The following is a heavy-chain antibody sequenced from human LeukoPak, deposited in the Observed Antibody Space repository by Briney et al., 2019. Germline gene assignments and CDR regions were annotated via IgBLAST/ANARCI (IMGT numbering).Heavy chain of an antibody. CDR1: GFTFSNHA. V-gene: IGHV3-64*01. Sequence: PGGSLRLSCAASGFTFSNHAMHWVRQAPRKALEYVAVINSNGANTFHAKSLNDRFTISRDNSKNILYLQMGSLRAEDMAVYYCARGEEFYDSSGYRRLDSWGQGTLVVVSS. CDR3: ARGEEFYDSSGYRRLDS. D-gene: IGHD3-22*01. CDR2: INSNGANT. J-gene: IGHJ4*02.